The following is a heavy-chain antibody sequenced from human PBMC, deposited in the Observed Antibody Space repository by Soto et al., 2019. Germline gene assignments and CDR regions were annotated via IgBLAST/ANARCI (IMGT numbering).Heavy chain of an antibody. CDR2: INHSGST. V-gene: IGHV4-34*01. CDR1: GGSFSGYY. Sequence: SETLSLTCAVYGGSFSGYYWSWIRQPPGKGLEWIGEINHSGSTNYNPSLKSRVTISVDTSKNQFSLKLSSVTAADTAVYYCARGLSSGWFDYYYGMDVWGQGTTVT. D-gene: IGHD6-19*01. J-gene: IGHJ6*02. CDR3: ARGLSSGWFDYYYGMDV.